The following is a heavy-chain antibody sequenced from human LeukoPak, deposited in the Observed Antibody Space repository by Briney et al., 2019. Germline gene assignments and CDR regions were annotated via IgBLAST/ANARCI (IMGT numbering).Heavy chain of an antibody. D-gene: IGHD4-17*01. CDR2: INPNSGGT. V-gene: IGHV1-2*02. CDR3: ARDRRLRSPQSGYYFDY. Sequence: ASVKVSCKASGYTFTGYYMHWVRQAPGQGLEWMGWINPNSGGTNYAQKFQGRVTMTRDMSTSTVYMELSSLRSEDTAVYYCARDRRLRSPQSGYYFDYWGQGTLVTVSS. J-gene: IGHJ4*02. CDR1: GYTFTGYY.